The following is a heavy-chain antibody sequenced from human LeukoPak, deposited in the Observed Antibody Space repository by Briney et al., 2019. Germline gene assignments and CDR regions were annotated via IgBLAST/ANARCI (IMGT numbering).Heavy chain of an antibody. J-gene: IGHJ4*02. CDR1: EFSVSSNY. D-gene: IGHD3-10*01. CDR3: ARKSDSLMLRGGDC. CDR2: IYSGGTT. V-gene: IGHV3-66*01. Sequence: GGSLRLSCAASEFSVSSNYMTWVRQAPGKGMVCVSIIYSGGTTYYADSVRGRFTISRDNSKNTLYLQMDRLRVGDTAVYYCARKSDSLMLRGGDCWGQGTLVTVSS.